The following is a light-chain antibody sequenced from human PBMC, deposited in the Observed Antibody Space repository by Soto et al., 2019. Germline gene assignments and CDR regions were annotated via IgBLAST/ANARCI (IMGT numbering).Light chain of an antibody. V-gene: IGLV3-21*04. J-gene: IGLJ1*01. CDR2: YDS. Sequence: SYELTQPPSVSVAPVKTARLTCGGDNIGSKRVHWYRQKPGQAPVLVIYYDSDRPSGIPERFSGSNSGNTATLTINRVEAGDEADYYCQVWDITTDHYVFGTGTKLTVL. CDR3: QVWDITTDHYV. CDR1: NIGSKR.